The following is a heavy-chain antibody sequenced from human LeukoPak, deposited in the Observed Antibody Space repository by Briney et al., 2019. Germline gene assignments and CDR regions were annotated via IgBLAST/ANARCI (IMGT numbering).Heavy chain of an antibody. CDR2: IYYSGST. Sequence: SETLSLTCTVSGGSISSSSYYWGWIRQPPGKGLEWIGSIYYSGSTYYNPSLKSRVTISVDTSKNQFSLKLSSVTAAGTAVYYCARHEEYSSSSDAFDIWGQGTMVTVSS. CDR3: ARHEEYSSSSDAFDI. V-gene: IGHV4-39*01. CDR1: GGSISSSSYY. D-gene: IGHD6-6*01. J-gene: IGHJ3*02.